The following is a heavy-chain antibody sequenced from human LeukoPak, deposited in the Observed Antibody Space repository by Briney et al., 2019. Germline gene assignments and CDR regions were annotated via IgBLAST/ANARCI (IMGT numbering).Heavy chain of an antibody. Sequence: GGSLRLSCAASGFTFSTYAMYWVRQAPGKGLEWVSYIDAGATSTNYADSVWGRFTLSRDNAQNSVHLQMNSLRDEDTAVYYCVRGRLLRSTKYFDYWGQGALVTVSS. CDR3: VRGRLLRSTKYFDY. V-gene: IGHV3-48*02. D-gene: IGHD2-21*02. CDR2: IDAGATST. J-gene: IGHJ4*02. CDR1: GFTFSTYA.